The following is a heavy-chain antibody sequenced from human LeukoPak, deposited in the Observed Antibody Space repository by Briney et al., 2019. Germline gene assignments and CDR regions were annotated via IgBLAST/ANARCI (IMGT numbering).Heavy chain of an antibody. J-gene: IGHJ4*02. Sequence: SETLSLTCTVFGGSINNYYWSWIRQTAGKVLEWIGRIYTSGTTDYNPSLGSRVSMSEDTSKNQLSLELTSVTAADTAVYYCARESKTYDGDGYYHDYWGQGTLVTVSS. CDR3: ARESKTYDGDGYYHDY. V-gene: IGHV4-4*07. CDR2: IYTSGTT. CDR1: GGSINNYY. D-gene: IGHD2-21*01.